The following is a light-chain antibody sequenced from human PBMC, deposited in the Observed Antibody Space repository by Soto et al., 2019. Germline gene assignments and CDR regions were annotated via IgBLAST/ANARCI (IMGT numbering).Light chain of an antibody. CDR1: SNY. CDR3: RSFAGSYISFV. J-gene: IGLJ1*01. CDR2: DVN. V-gene: IGLV2-11*01. Sequence: QSVLTQPRSVSGSPGQSDTISCTGTSNYVSWYQQHPGKAPKLIISDVNKRPSGVPDRFSGSKSGRTASLTISGLLAEDEADYYCRSFAGSYISFVSGPGTKVTVL.